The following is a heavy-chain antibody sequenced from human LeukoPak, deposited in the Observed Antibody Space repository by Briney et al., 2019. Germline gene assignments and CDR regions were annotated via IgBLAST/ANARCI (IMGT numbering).Heavy chain of an antibody. CDR2: IYYSGST. CDR3: ARHGENDVEMATIDY. V-gene: IGHV4-39*01. Sequence: PSETLSLTCTVSGGSISSSSYYWGWIRQPPGKGLEWIGSIYYSGSTYYNPSLKSRVTISVDTSKNQFSLKLSSVTAADTAVYYCARHGENDVEMATIDYWGLGTLVTVSS. D-gene: IGHD5-24*01. J-gene: IGHJ4*02. CDR1: GGSISSSSYY.